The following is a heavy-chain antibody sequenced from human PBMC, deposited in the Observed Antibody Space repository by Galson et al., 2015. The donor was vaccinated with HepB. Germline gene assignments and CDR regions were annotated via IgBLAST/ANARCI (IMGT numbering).Heavy chain of an antibody. Sequence: SVKVSCKASGYTFTTFDIHWVRQAPGQGLEWMGRINHRGGRTNYTQIFQGKLSITTDTSTTTDYMELSSLRSEDTAFYFCATGRYSGGCSLDHWGQGTLVTVSS. V-gene: IGHV1-46*01. CDR2: INHRGGRT. CDR3: ATGRYSGGCSLDH. CDR1: GYTFTTFD. J-gene: IGHJ4*02. D-gene: IGHD6-19*01.